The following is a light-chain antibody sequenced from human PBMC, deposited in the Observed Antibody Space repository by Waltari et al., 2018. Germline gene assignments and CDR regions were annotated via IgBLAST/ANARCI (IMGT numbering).Light chain of an antibody. J-gene: IGLJ2*01. CDR3: GTWDRSLTVGV. CDR2: ETN. Sequence: QSVFPQPPSVPAAPGQQVTIPCSGSSSNMGGKHVPWYQQLPGTAPKHLIYETNKRPSGIPDRFSGSKSGPSATLGITGLQTGDEASYYCGTWDRSLTVGVFGGGTVLTVL. V-gene: IGLV1-51*02. CDR1: SSNMGGKH.